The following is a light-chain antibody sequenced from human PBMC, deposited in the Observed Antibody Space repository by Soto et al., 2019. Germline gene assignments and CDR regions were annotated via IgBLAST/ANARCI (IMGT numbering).Light chain of an antibody. J-gene: IGKJ1*01. Sequence: DIPMTQSPSSLSASVGDRVTITCRTSQPISDYLNWYQQKPGKAPTLLIYTASNLQSGVPSRFSGSGSGTHFTLTISSLQPEDFATYYCQQHYNTPRTFGQGTKVDI. CDR1: QPISDY. CDR2: TAS. V-gene: IGKV1-39*01. CDR3: QQHYNTPRT.